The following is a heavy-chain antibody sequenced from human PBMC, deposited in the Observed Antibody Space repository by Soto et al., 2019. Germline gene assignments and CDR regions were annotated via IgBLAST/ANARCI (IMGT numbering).Heavy chain of an antibody. CDR3: SADRPDIGVGWWV. D-gene: IGHD2-15*01. J-gene: IGHJ6*02. V-gene: IGHV1-58*02. CDR1: GSGFISSG. Sequence: SVKVSCKASGSGFISSGIQLVRQAHGQRLEWIGWIVVASGQTNYAQNFRGRVAITRATSTATAYIELTGLTSEDTAVYFCSADRPDIGVGWWVWGQGTTVTV. CDR2: IVVASGQT.